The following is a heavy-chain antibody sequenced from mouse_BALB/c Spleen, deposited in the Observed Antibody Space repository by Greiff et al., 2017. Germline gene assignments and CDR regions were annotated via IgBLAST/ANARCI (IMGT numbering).Heavy chain of an antibody. CDR1: GFTFTDYY. J-gene: IGHJ2*01. CDR3: ARANWDAVLNY. D-gene: IGHD4-1*01. Sequence: EVQGVESGGGLVQPGGSLRLSCATSGFTFTDYYMSWVRQPPGKALEWLGFIRNKANGYTTEYSASVKGRFTISRDNSQSILYLQMNTLRAEDSATYYGARANWDAVLNYWGQGTTLTGAS. CDR2: IRNKANGYTT. V-gene: IGHV7-3*02.